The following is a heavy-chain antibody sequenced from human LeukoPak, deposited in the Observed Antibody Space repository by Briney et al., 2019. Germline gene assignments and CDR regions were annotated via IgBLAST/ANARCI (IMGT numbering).Heavy chain of an antibody. Sequence: SETLSLTCTVSGGSISSSSYYWGWIRQPPGKGLEWIGSIYYSGSTYYNPSLKSRVAISVDTSKNQFSLKLSSVTAADTAVYYCARASTNYYDSSGYAYWGQGTLSPSPQ. V-gene: IGHV4-39*07. J-gene: IGHJ4*02. D-gene: IGHD3-22*01. CDR2: IYYSGST. CDR1: GGSISSSSYY. CDR3: ARASTNYYDSSGYAY.